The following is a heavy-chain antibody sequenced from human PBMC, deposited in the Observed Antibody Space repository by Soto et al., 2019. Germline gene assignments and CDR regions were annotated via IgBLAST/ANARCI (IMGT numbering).Heavy chain of an antibody. D-gene: IGHD3-9*01. CDR2: IYHSGST. V-gene: IGHV4-4*02. CDR1: SDSISSSHW. CDR3: ATDYDILTGYTFDY. Sequence: QVQLQESGPGLVKPSGTLSLTCAVSSDSISSSHWWSWLRQPPGKGLEWIGEIYHSGSTNYNPSLKSRVTISVDKSKNQFSLKLSSVTAADTAVYYCATDYDILTGYTFDYWGQGTLVTVSS. J-gene: IGHJ4*02.